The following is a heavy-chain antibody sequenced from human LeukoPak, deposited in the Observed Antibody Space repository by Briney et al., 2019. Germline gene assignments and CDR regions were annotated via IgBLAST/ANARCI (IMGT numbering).Heavy chain of an antibody. CDR3: AREPLGIAAAGTLYYYYMDV. D-gene: IGHD6-13*01. V-gene: IGHV1-18*01. Sequence: ASVKVSCKASGYTFTSYGISWVRQAPGQPLEWMGWVSAYNVNTNYAQKLQGRVTMTTDTSTSTAYMELRSLRSDDTAVYYCAREPLGIAAAGTLYYYYMDVWGKGTTVTVSS. J-gene: IGHJ6*03. CDR1: GYTFTSYG. CDR2: VSAYNVNT.